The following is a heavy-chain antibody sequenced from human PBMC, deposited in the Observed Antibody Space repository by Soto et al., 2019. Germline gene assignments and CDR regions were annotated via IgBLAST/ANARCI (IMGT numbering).Heavy chain of an antibody. CDR2: INHSGTT. D-gene: IGHD3-9*01. J-gene: IGHJ4*02. CDR3: EIKPIYHFFAGYYSVDY. CDR1: GGSFSDYY. V-gene: IGHV4-34*01. Sequence: PSETLSLTCAVFGGSFSDYYWTWIRQPPGKGLEWIGEINHSGTTSYSPSLKSRLTISVDTSNNQFSLKLSSVTAADTAVYYCEIKPIYHFFAGYYSVDYWGQGTLVTVSS.